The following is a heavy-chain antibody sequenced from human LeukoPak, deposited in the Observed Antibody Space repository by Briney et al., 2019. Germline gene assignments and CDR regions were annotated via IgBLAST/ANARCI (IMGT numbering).Heavy chain of an antibody. J-gene: IGHJ4*02. CDR3: ARGPRGGHFDY. D-gene: IGHD3-10*01. CDR1: GFTFSSYE. CDR2: ISSSSSTI. Sequence: PGGSLRLSCAASGFTFSSYEMNWVRQAPGKGLEWVSYISSSSSTIYYADSVKGRFTISRDNAKNSLYLQMNSLRAEDTAVYYCARGPRGGHFDYWGQGTLVTVSS. V-gene: IGHV3-48*03.